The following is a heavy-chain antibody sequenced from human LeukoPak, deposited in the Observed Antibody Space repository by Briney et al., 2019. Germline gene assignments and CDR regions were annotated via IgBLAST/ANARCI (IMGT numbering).Heavy chain of an antibody. J-gene: IGHJ4*02. D-gene: IGHD2-8*01. CDR2: INSDGSST. CDR1: GVTFSSYW. Sequence: AGTLTLSCAASGVTFSSYWMHWVRQPPGKGLVWVSRINSDGSSTTYADSVKGRFTTSRDNAKNTLYLQMNSLRAEDTAVCYCASEYDWGEGTLVTVSS. CDR3: ASEYD. V-gene: IGHV3-74*01.